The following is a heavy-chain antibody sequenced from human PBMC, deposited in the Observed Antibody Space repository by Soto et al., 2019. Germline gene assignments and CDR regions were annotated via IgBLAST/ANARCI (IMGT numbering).Heavy chain of an antibody. CDR2: IYPTWST. J-gene: IGHJ5*02. CDR1: GGSFSSYY. V-gene: IGHV4-4*07. CDR3: ATGRSEIGPGAMDT. Sequence: QVQLQESGPGLVKPSETLSLSCTVSGGSFSSYYCNWVRKSAGNGLEWIGRIYPTWSTTYNPSLESRLTMSVDTSKNQFSLRLTSMTAADTAVDYCATGRSEIGPGAMDTWGQGTLVTVSS. D-gene: IGHD2-2*01.